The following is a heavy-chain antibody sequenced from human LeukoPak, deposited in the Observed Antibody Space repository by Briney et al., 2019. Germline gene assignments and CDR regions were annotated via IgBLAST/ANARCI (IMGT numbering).Heavy chain of an antibody. CDR1: GYTFSGYY. CDR3: ARVAYGDYDSSAFDM. V-gene: IGHV1-2*06. Sequence: ASVKVSCKASGYTFSGYYMHWVRQAPGQGLEWMGRINPNSGGTNYAQKFQGRVTMTRDTSINTAYMELSRLRSDDTAVYYCARVAYGDYDSSAFDMWGQGTMVTVSS. D-gene: IGHD4-17*01. CDR2: INPNSGGT. J-gene: IGHJ3*02.